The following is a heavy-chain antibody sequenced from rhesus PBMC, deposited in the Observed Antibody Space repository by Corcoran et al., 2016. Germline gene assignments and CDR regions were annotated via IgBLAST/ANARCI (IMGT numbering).Heavy chain of an antibody. CDR2: IAGSGGST. V-gene: IGHV4-173*01. CDR1: GASISSNY. D-gene: IGHD6-13*01. Sequence: QVQLQESGPGLVKPSETLSLPCAVSGASISSNYWCWFPQPPGKGLEWIGRIAGSGGSTDYNPSLKSRVTISTDTSKNQFSLKLSSVTAADTAVYYCARDRVAAGFDYWGQGVLVTVSS. CDR3: ARDRVAAGFDY. J-gene: IGHJ4*01.